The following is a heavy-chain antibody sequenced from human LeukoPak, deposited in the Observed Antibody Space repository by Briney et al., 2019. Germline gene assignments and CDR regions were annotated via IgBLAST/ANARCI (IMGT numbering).Heavy chain of an antibody. D-gene: IGHD5/OR15-5a*01. CDR2: INDSGIT. CDR1: GGTFSGSF. CDR3: ARPQTRDRRIVSAVMRMSYFFDS. V-gene: IGHV4-34*01. Sequence: PSETLALICGVYGGTFSGSFWTWIRQPPGRGLEWMGEINDSGITKYNPSLKSRVTVSIDKSNSQFSLRLKSPPAPDTAVYFCARPQTRDRRIVSAVMRMSYFFDSWGPGALVTVSS. J-gene: IGHJ4*02.